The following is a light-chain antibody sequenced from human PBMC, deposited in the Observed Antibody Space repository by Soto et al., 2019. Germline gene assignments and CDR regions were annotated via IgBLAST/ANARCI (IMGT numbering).Light chain of an antibody. CDR2: DAS. V-gene: IGKV1-5*01. CDR3: QQYNSYPWT. J-gene: IGKJ1*01. CDR1: QSISSW. Sequence: DIQLTQSPYTLSASLGDRVTITWRASQSISSWLAWYQQKPGKAPKLLIYDASSLESGVPSRFSGSGSGTEFTLTISSLQPDDFATYYCQQYNSYPWTFGQGTKVHIK.